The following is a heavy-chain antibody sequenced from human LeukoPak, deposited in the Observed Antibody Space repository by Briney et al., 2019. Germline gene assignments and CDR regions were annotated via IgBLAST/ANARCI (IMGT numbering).Heavy chain of an antibody. Sequence: ASVKASCKASGYTFTSYGISWVRQAPGQGLEWMGWISAYNGNTNYAQKLQGRVTMTTDTSTSTAYMELRSLRSDDTAVYYCARKRSLTGAFDIWGQGTMVTVSS. CDR1: GYTFTSYG. J-gene: IGHJ3*02. D-gene: IGHD3-16*01. V-gene: IGHV1-18*01. CDR2: ISAYNGNT. CDR3: ARKRSLTGAFDI.